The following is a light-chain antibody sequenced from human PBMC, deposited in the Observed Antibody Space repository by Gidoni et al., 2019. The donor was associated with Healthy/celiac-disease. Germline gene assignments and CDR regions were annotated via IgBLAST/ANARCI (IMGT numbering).Light chain of an antibody. J-gene: IGKJ1*01. CDR3: QQYNSYTWT. CDR1: QSISSW. Sequence: LSASVGDRVTITCRASQSISSWLAWYQQKPGKAPKLLIYKASSLESGVPSRFSGSGSGTEFTLTISSLQPDDFATYYCQQYNSYTWTFGQGTKVEIK. V-gene: IGKV1-5*03. CDR2: KAS.